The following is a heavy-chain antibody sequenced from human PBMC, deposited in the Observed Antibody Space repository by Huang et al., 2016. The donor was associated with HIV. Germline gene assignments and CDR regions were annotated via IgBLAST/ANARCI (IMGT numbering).Heavy chain of an antibody. D-gene: IGHD2-8*02. J-gene: IGHJ3*02. CDR3: VGYCTGGTCFEAFDI. CDR2: IDYRGAT. CDR1: GGPISNSSHY. Sequence: QLQLQESGPGLVKPSETLSLTCTVSGGPISNSSHYWGWIRQPPGKGLGLIGSIDYRGATHHNPSLKSRVTMSVDASKSQISLNLISVTAADTALYYCVGYCTGGTCFEAFDIWGQGTRVTVSS. V-gene: IGHV4-39*01.